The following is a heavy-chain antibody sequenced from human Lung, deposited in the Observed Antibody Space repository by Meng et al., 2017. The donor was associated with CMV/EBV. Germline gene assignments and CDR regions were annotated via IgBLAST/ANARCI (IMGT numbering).Heavy chain of an antibody. J-gene: IGHJ3*02. CDR3: AGPDDMGSSPHDPFDM. V-gene: IGHV4-59*01. Sequence: SXTLSLXCTVSGASISSNYWSWSRRPPGKGLEYIGSISYTGYIEYNPSLKGRVTISLDTSKNHFSLKLTSVTAADTAMYYCAGPDDMGSSPHDPFDMWGQGKXV. CDR1: GASISSNY. CDR2: ISYTGYI. D-gene: IGHD1-1*01.